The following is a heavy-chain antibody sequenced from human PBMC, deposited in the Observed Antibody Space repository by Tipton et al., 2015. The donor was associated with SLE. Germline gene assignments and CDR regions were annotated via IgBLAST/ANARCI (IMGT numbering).Heavy chain of an antibody. CDR2: ISSSSSYI. Sequence: SLRLSCAASGFTFSSYSMNWVRQAPGKGLEWVSSISSSSSYIYYADSVKGRFTISRDNAKNTPYLQMNSLGSEDTAVYYCARAGGPQYYYMVVWGKGTTVTVS. D-gene: IGHD3-16*01. J-gene: IGHJ6*03. CDR3: ARAGGPQYYYMVV. V-gene: IGHV3-21*04. CDR1: GFTFSSYS.